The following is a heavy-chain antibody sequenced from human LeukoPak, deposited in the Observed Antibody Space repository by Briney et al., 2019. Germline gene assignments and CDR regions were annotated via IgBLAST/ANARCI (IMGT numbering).Heavy chain of an antibody. CDR1: GYTLTELC. CDR3: ATLLKVDFRSGYNPNFHY. D-gene: IGHD3-3*01. CDR2: LDPEDGET. J-gene: IGHJ4*02. V-gene: IGHV1-24*01. Sequence: ASVKVSCKVSGYTLTELCMYWVRQAPGKGLEWMGGLDPEDGETIYAQRFQGRVTMTEDTSTDTAYVELSSLRSEDTAVYYCATLLKVDFRSGYNPNFHYWGQGTLVAVSS.